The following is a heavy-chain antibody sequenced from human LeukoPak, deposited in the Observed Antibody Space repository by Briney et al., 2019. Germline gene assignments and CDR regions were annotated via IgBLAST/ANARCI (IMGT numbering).Heavy chain of an antibody. CDR2: IYTSDST. CDR1: GASISSGTYY. Sequence: SETLSLTCTVSGASISSGTYYWSWIRQPAGKGLEWIGRIYTSDSTNYNPSLKSRVTISVDTSKNQFSLKLTSVTAADTAMYYCARYSAGRYDFWSGYFHAFDIWGQGTMVTVSS. CDR3: ARYSAGRYDFWSGYFHAFDI. V-gene: IGHV4-61*02. J-gene: IGHJ3*02. D-gene: IGHD3-3*01.